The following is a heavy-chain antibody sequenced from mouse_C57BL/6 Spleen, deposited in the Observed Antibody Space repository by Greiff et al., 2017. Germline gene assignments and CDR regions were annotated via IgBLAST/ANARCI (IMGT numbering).Heavy chain of an antibody. CDR1: GYTFTGYW. Sequence: QVQLQQSGAELMKPGASVKLSCKATGYTFTGYWIEWVKQRPGHGLEWIGEILPGSGSTNYNEKFKGKATFTADTSSNTAYMQLSSLTTEDSAIYYCARKGFLITTVVARDFDVWGTGTTVTVSS. CDR2: ILPGSGST. CDR3: ARKGFLITTVVARDFDV. J-gene: IGHJ1*03. D-gene: IGHD1-1*01. V-gene: IGHV1-9*01.